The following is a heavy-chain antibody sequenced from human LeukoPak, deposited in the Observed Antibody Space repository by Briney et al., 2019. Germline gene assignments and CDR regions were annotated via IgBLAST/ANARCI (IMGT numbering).Heavy chain of an antibody. D-gene: IGHD6-19*01. J-gene: IGHJ4*02. CDR1: GFTFSSYS. CDR2: IYSGGNT. Sequence: GGSLRLSCAASGFTFSSYSMSWVRQAPGKGLGWVSIIYSGGNTYYVDSVKGRFTISRDNSKNTLYLQMNSLRAEDTAVYYCASSDWWGYFDYWGQGTLVTVSS. CDR3: ASSDWWGYFDY. V-gene: IGHV3-66*01.